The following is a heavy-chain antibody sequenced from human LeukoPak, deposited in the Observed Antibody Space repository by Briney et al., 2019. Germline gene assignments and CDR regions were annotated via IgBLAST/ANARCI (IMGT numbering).Heavy chain of an antibody. CDR2: ISAYNGNT. D-gene: IGHD2-2*01. V-gene: IGHV1-18*01. CDR3: ARDLDEDIVVVPAATPYGMDV. Sequence: ASVKVSCKASGYTFTSYGISWVRQAPGQGLEWMGWISAYNGNTNYAQKLQGRVTMTTDTSTSTAYMELRSLRSDDTAVYYCARDLDEDIVVVPAATPYGMDVWGQGTTVTVSS. J-gene: IGHJ6*02. CDR1: GYTFTSYG.